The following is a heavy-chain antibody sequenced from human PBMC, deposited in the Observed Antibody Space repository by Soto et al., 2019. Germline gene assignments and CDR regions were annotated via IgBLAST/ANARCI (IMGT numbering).Heavy chain of an antibody. CDR2: IYYLGST. D-gene: IGHD3-10*01. CDR1: GGSMSEYF. CDR3: ARDGYDGSGSPYPAY. J-gene: IGHJ4*02. V-gene: IGHV4-59*01. Sequence: PETLSLTCSVSGGSMSEYFWSWIRQSPGKGLEWIGYIYYLGSTDYNPSLKSRVTISVDTSKRQFSLRLTSVTAADTAVYYCARDGYDGSGSPYPAYWGPGTQVTVSS.